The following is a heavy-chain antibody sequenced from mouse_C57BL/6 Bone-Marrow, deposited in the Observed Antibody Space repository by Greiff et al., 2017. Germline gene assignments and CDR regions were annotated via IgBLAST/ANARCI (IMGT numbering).Heavy chain of an antibody. J-gene: IGHJ3*01. CDR2: IDPSDSYT. CDR3: ARFCYYEAY. V-gene: IGHV1-50*01. D-gene: IGHD1-1*01. CDR1: GYTFTSYW. Sequence: QVQLQQPGAELVKPGASVKLSCKASGYTFTSYWMQWVKQRPGQGLEWIGEIDPSDSYTNYNQKFKGKATLTVDTSSSTAYMQLSSLTSEDSAVYYCARFCYYEAYWGQGTLVTVSA.